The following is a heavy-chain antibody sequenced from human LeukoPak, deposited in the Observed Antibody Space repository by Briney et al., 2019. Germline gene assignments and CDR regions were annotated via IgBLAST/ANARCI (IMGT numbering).Heavy chain of an antibody. CDR3: ARVSGYCSGGSCYSVDY. V-gene: IGHV1-18*01. CDR2: ISTYNGNT. Sequence: ASVKVSCKASGYTFTSYDISWVRQAPGQGLEWMGWISTYNGNTNYAQKFQGRVTMTTDTSTSTAYMELRSLRSDDTAVYYCARVSGYCSGGSCYSVDYWGQGTLVTVSS. D-gene: IGHD2-15*01. J-gene: IGHJ4*02. CDR1: GYTFTSYD.